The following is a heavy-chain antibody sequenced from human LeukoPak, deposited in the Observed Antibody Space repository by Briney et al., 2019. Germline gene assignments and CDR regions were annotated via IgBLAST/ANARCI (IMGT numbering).Heavy chain of an antibody. CDR3: AKSELTRRLGVYYFDY. Sequence: GGSLRLSCEASGFTFSDYAMNWVRQAPGKGLEWVSYISSSSSTIYYADSVKGRFTISRDNSKNTLYLQMNSLRAEDTAVYYCAKSELTRRLGVYYFDYWGQGTLVTFSS. V-gene: IGHV3-48*01. CDR1: GFTFSDYA. D-gene: IGHD2-8*02. CDR2: ISSSSSTI. J-gene: IGHJ4*02.